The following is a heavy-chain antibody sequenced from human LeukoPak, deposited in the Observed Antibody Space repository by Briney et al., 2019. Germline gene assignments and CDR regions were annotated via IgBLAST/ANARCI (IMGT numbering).Heavy chain of an antibody. Sequence: GGSLRLSCAASAFTFSSYGMHWVRQAPGKGLEWVAVISYDGSNKYYADSVKGRFTISRDNSKNTLYLQMNSLRAEDTAVYYCGLVIAARRNDAFDIWGQGTMVTVSS. D-gene: IGHD6-6*01. CDR2: ISYDGSNK. CDR1: AFTFSSYG. CDR3: GLVIAARRNDAFDI. J-gene: IGHJ3*02. V-gene: IGHV3-30*03.